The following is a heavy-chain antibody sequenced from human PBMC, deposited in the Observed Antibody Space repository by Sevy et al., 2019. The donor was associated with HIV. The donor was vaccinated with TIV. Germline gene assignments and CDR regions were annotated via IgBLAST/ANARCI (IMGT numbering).Heavy chain of an antibody. CDR2: ISSSSSTI. CDR3: ARTGPPGYYYDSSGSDY. CDR1: GFTFSSYS. D-gene: IGHD3-22*01. V-gene: IGHV3-48*01. J-gene: IGHJ4*02. Sequence: GGSLRLSCAASGFTFSSYSMNWVRQAPGKGLEWVSYISSSSSTIYYADSVKGRFTISRDNAKNSLYLQMNSLRAEDTAVSYCARTGPPGYYYDSSGSDYWGQGTLVTVSS.